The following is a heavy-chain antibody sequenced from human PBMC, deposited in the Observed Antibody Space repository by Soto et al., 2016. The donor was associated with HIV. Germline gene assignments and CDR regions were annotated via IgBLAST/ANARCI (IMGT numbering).Heavy chain of an antibody. CDR2: ISAYNGNT. J-gene: IGHJ4*02. V-gene: IGHV1-18*01. CDR1: GYTFTSYG. CDR3: ARTSPAYYYDSSGYPEDY. Sequence: QVQLVQSGAEVKKPGASVKVSCKASGYTFTSYGISRVRQAPGQGLEWMGWISAYNGNTNYAQKLQGRVTMTTDTSTSTAYMELRSLRSDDTAVYYCARTSPAYYYDSSGYPEDYWGQGTLVTVSS. D-gene: IGHD3-22*01.